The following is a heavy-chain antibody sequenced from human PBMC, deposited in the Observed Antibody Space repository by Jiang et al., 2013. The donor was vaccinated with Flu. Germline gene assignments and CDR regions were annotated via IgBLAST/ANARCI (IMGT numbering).Heavy chain of an antibody. Sequence: SGAEVKKPGTSVKVSCKASGFTFTSSAVQWVRQARGQRLEWIGWIVVGSGNTNYAQKFQERVTITRDMSTSTAYMELSSLRSEDTAVYYCAALADYDILTGPGWGFDYWGQGTLVTVSS. CDR2: IVVGSGNT. J-gene: IGHJ4*02. V-gene: IGHV1-58*01. CDR1: GFTFTSSA. D-gene: IGHD3-9*01. CDR3: AALADYDILTGPGWGFDY.